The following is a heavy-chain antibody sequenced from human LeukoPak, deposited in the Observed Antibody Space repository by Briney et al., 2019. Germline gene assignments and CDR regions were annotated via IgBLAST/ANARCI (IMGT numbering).Heavy chain of an antibody. J-gene: IGHJ3*02. CDR2: IYYSGST. CDR3: ASSRVSSSWYMDAFDI. D-gene: IGHD6-13*01. Sequence: SETLSLTCTVSGGSISSYYWSWIRQPPGKGREGFGYIYYSGSTNYNPSLKSRVTISVDTSKNQFSLKLSSVTAADTAVYYCASSRVSSSWYMDAFDIWGQGTMVTVSS. CDR1: GGSISSYY. V-gene: IGHV4-59*01.